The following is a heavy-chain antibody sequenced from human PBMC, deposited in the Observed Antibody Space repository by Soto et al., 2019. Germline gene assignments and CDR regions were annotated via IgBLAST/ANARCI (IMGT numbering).Heavy chain of an antibody. Sequence: QVQLQESGPGLVKPSGTLSLTCAVSGGSISSSNWWSWVRQPPGKGLEWIGEIYHSGSTNYNPSLKSRVTISVDKSKNQFSLKLSSVTAADTSVYYCARFRSSYDSSGNYLAYAFDIWGQGTMVTVSS. CDR3: ARFRSSYDSSGNYLAYAFDI. J-gene: IGHJ3*02. D-gene: IGHD3-22*01. V-gene: IGHV4-4*02. CDR1: GGSISSSNW. CDR2: IYHSGST.